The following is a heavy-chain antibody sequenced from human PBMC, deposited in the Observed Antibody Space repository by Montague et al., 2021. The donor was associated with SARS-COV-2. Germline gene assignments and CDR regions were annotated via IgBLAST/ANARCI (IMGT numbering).Heavy chain of an antibody. J-gene: IGHJ5*02. CDR1: GVSISSYY. Sequence: SETLSLTCTVSGVSISSYYWIWIRQPPGKGLEWTGYIYYTGSTNYNPSLKSRVTISADTSKNQFSLKLSSVTAADTAVYYCARGVASSEGNWFDPWGQGTLVTVSS. CDR3: ARGVASSEGNWFDP. CDR2: IYYTGST. V-gene: IGHV4-59*01. D-gene: IGHD6-13*01.